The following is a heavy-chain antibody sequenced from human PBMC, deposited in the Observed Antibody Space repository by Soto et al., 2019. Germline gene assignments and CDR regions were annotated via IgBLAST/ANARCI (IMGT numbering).Heavy chain of an antibody. V-gene: IGHV4-30-4*01. CDR2: IYYSGDT. CDR1: GGSIISGDYY. Sequence: SETLSLTCTVSGGSIISGDYYWSWIRQPPGKGLEWIGYIYYSGDTSYNPSLKSRVIISIDTSKNLFSLKLSSVTAADTAVYYCARVPSPWGQGTLVTSPQ. J-gene: IGHJ5*02. CDR3: ARVPSP.